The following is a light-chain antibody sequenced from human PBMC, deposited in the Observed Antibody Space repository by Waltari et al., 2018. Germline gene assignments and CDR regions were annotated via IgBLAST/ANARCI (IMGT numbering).Light chain of an antibody. CDR1: RTNTGSNY. J-gene: IGLJ3*02. CDR3: AAWDESLSGWV. Sequence: QSVLTQPPSASGTPGQRITIACSGSRTNTGSNYLYWYQQLPGTAPKLLIYRNNQRPPGVPDRFSGSKSGTAAARAISGLRSEDEADYYCAAWDESLSGWVFGGGTKVTVL. CDR2: RNN. V-gene: IGLV1-47*01.